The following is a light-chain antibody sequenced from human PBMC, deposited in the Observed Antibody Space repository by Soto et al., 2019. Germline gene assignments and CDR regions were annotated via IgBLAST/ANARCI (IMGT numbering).Light chain of an antibody. CDR3: QQFAGA. J-gene: IGKJ4*02. CDR1: QSVSPSS. CDR2: GAS. Sequence: EILLTQSPGTLSLSPGERATLSCRASQSVSPSSLAWYQQRPGQSPRLLIYGASSRATGIPDRFSGRGSGTDFTFIISRLEPEDFAVHYCQQFAGAFGGGTKVDIK. V-gene: IGKV3-20*01.